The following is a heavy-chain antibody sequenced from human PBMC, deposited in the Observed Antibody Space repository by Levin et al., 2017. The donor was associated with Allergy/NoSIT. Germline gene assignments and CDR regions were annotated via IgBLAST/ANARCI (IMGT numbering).Heavy chain of an antibody. D-gene: IGHD4-17*01. CDR3: TTGHTTVTDK. CDR1: GFTFSDAW. Sequence: PGGSLRLSCVASGFTFSDAWLSWVRQAPGKGLEWVGLIKTQTDGGTTDFAAPVKGRFTISRDDSKNTLYLQMNSLKTEDTAVYYCTTGHTTVTDKWGQGTLVTVSS. V-gene: IGHV3-15*01. J-gene: IGHJ4*02. CDR2: IKTQTDGGTT.